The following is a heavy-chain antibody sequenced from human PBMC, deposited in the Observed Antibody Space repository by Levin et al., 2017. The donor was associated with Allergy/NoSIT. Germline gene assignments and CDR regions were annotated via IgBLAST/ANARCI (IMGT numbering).Heavy chain of an antibody. CDR2: ITGDGDDT. CDR1: GFTFRNSA. Sequence: PGGSLRLSCAASGFTFRNSAMNWVRQAAGKGLEWLSGITGDGDDTHYADSVKGRFTISRDNSKNPLYLQMSSLRAEERATYYCAKGITIFGVGRLDYWGQGILVTVSS. D-gene: IGHD3-3*01. V-gene: IGHV3-23*01. CDR3: AKGITIFGVGRLDY. J-gene: IGHJ4*02.